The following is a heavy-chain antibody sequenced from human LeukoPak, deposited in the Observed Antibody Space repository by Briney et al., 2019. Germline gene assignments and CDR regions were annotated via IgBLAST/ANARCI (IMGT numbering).Heavy chain of an antibody. CDR2: LDPRDGEA. J-gene: IGHJ4*02. CDR1: GFTLTELY. CDR3: ATTFYGGYH. V-gene: IGHV1-24*01. Sequence: ASVKVSCKVSGFTLTELYMHWVRQAPGKGLEWMGGLDPRDGEAIYGQNFQRRVTMTEDTSTHTAYMELSRLRSEDTAMYYCATTFYGGYHWGQGTLVTVSS. D-gene: IGHD4-17*01.